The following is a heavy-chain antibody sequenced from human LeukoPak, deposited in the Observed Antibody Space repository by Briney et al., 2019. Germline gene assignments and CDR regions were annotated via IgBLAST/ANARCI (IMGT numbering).Heavy chain of an antibody. D-gene: IGHD4-17*01. CDR3: ARGPRLRFDY. CDR1: GCSISSSSYY. J-gene: IGHJ4*02. V-gene: IGHV4-39*07. Sequence: PSETLSLTCTVSGCSISSSSYYWGWIRQPPGKGLEWIGSIYYSGSTYYNPSLKSRVTISVDTSKNQFSLKLSSVTAADTAVYYCARGPRLRFDYWGQGTLVTVSS. CDR2: IYYSGST.